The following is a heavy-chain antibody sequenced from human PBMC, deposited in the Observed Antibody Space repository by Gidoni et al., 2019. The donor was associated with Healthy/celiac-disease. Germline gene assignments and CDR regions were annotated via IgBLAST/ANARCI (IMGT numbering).Heavy chain of an antibody. CDR2: LSYSWRT. CDR1: GCSISSGGYY. J-gene: IGHJ4*02. CDR3: ARGEFGDYFDY. Sequence: QVQLQASGPGLVKPSQTLSLTCTVSGCSISSGGYYWSWIRQHPGQGLEWLGYLSYSWRTYYNPSIKSRVTISVDTSKNQFSLKLSSVTAADTAGYYCARGEFGDYFDYWGQGTLVTVSS. D-gene: IGHD3-10*01. V-gene: IGHV4-31*03.